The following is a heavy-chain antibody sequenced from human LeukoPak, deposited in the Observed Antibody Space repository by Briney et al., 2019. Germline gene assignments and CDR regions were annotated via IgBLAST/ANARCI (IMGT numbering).Heavy chain of an antibody. CDR1: GFTFSSYG. CDR2: IRYDGSNK. CDR3: AKDRLRWNGGFDY. D-gene: IGHD4-23*01. Sequence: GGSLRLSCAASGFTFSSYGMHWVRQAPGKGLEWVAFIRYDGSNKYYADSVKSRFTISRDNSKNTLYLQMNSLRAEDTAVYYCAKDRLRWNGGFDYWGQGTLVTVSS. J-gene: IGHJ4*02. V-gene: IGHV3-30*02.